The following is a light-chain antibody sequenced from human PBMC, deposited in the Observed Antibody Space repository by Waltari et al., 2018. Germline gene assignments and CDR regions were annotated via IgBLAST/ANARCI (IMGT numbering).Light chain of an antibody. V-gene: IGKV1-39*01. CDR2: AAS. CDR3: QQSLDSPYT. CDR1: QTIDVY. J-gene: IGKJ2*01. Sequence: DIQMTQSPSSLSASVGDTVTISCRASQTIDVYLNCYQQQPGKAPNLLTYAASTLLIGVPSRFSGFGSETEFTLTITGLQPEDFATYYCQQSLDSPYTFGQGTRLEI.